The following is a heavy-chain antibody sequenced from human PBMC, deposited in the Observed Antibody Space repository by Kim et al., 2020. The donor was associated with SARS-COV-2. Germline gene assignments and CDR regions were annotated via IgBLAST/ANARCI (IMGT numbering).Heavy chain of an antibody. D-gene: IGHD3-22*01. V-gene: IGHV3-30*18. Sequence: GGSLRLSCAASGFTFSSYGMHWVRQAPGKGLEWVAVISYDGSNKYYADSVKGRFTISRDNSKNTLYLQMNSVRAEDTAVYYCAKDLRMIVVVSVFEVGFDPWGQGTLVTVSS. J-gene: IGHJ5*02. CDR3: AKDLRMIVVVSVFEVGFDP. CDR2: ISYDGSNK. CDR1: GFTFSSYG.